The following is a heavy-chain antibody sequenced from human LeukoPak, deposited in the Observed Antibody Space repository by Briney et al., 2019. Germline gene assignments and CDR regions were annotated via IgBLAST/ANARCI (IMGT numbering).Heavy chain of an antibody. CDR2: IYSGGST. J-gene: IGHJ3*02. D-gene: IGHD3-9*01. V-gene: IGHV3-53*01. Sequence: GGSVRLSCAASGFTVSSNYMSWVRQAPGKGLEWVSVIYSGGSTYYADSVKGRFTISRDNSKNTLYLQMNSLRAEDTAVYYCASVFYDILTGYYPRENDAFDIWGQGTMVTVSS. CDR3: ASVFYDILTGYYPRENDAFDI. CDR1: GFTVSSNY.